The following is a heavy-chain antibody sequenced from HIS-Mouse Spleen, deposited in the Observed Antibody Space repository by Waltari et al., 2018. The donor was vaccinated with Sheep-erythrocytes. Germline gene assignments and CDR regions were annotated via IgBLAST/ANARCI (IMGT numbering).Heavy chain of an antibody. CDR3: ARANSGSYDDAFDI. J-gene: IGHJ3*02. CDR1: GFTFSSYD. D-gene: IGHD1-26*01. V-gene: IGHV3-13*01. Sequence: EVQLVESGGGLVQPGGSLRLSCAASGFTFSSYDMHWVRQATGKGLEWVSAIGTAGDTYYPGSVKGRLTDSRENAKNSWYLQRNSLRAGDTAVYYCARANSGSYDDAFDIWGQGTMVTVSS. CDR2: IGTAGDT.